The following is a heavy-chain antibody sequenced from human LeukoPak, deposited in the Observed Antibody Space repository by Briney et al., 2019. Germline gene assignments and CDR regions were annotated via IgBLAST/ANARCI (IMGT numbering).Heavy chain of an antibody. V-gene: IGHV3-7*01. J-gene: IGHJ6*02. CDR3: AREFGYTYDFWTSCMDV. Sequence: GGSLRLSCAASGFTFSSYWMNWARQAPGKGLEWVANIKQDGSEKYYVDSVKGRFTISRDNAKNSLYLQMNSLRAEDTAVYYCAREFGYTYDFWTSCMDVWGQGTTVTVSS. D-gene: IGHD3/OR15-3a*01. CDR1: GFTFSSYW. CDR2: IKQDGSEK.